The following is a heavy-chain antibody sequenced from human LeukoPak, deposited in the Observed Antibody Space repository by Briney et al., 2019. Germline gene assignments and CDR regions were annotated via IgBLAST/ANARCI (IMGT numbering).Heavy chain of an antibody. V-gene: IGHV5-51*01. J-gene: IGHJ3*02. D-gene: IGHD1-1*01. CDR3: ARRGSTAGLTAYSFDI. CDR1: AYSFTNYW. Sequence: GESLKISCKGSAYSFTNYWIGWVRQVPGKGLEWMGTIYPGDSKTTYSPPFEGQVPMSADRSIATAHLQWSSLKSSDTAMYYCARRGSTAGLTAYSFDIWGQGTMVTVSS. CDR2: IYPGDSKT.